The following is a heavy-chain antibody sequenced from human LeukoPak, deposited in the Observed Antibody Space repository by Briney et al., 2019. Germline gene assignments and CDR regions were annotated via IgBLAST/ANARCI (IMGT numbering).Heavy chain of an antibody. CDR1: GGSISSGDYY. D-gene: IGHD3-10*01. V-gene: IGHV4-61*08. Sequence: PSETLSLTCTVSGGSISSGDYYWSWIRQPPGKGLEWIGYIYYSGSTNYNPSLKSRVTISVDTSKNQFSLKLSSVTAADTAVYYCASHIPDDYYGSGSYYNAFDYWGQGTLVTVSS. CDR3: ASHIPDDYYGSGSYYNAFDY. J-gene: IGHJ4*02. CDR2: IYYSGST.